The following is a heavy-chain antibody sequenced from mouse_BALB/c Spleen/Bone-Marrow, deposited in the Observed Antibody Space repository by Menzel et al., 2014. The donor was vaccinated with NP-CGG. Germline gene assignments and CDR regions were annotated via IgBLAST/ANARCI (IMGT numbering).Heavy chain of an antibody. CDR3: TRRDTTVERAWFAY. V-gene: IGHV1S127*01. CDR2: IDPSDSYT. J-gene: IGHJ3*01. D-gene: IGHD1-1*01. Sequence: VKLMESGAELVKPGASVKMSCKASGYTFTSYWMHWVKQRPGQGLEWIGTIDPSDSYTSYNQKFKGKATLPVDTSSSTADMQLSSLTSEDSAVYYCTRRDTTVERAWFAYWGQGTLVTVSA. CDR1: GYTFTSYW.